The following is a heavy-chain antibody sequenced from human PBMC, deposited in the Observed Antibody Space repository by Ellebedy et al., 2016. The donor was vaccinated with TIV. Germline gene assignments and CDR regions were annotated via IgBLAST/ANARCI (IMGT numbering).Heavy chain of an antibody. CDR3: AKAGADLLVLPAGIKNAIDY. J-gene: IGHJ4*02. CDR1: GFTFSSSD. CDR2: VSYDGSNQ. D-gene: IGHD2-2*01. V-gene: IGHV3-30*18. Sequence: PGGSLRLSCVASGFTFSSSDMHWVRQAPGKGLDWVAVVSYDGSNQYYADSVRGRCTISRDNSKNTLWLQLSGLRAEDTALYYCAKAGADLLVLPAGIKNAIDYWGQGTLVTVSS.